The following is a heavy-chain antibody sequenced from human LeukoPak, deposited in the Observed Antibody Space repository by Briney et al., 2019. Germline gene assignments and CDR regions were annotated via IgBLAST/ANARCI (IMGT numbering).Heavy chain of an antibody. CDR3: AILVGVLTGPDAFDI. CDR1: GYTFTSYG. CDR2: ISAYNGNS. V-gene: IGHV1-18*01. J-gene: IGHJ3*02. D-gene: IGHD3-9*01. Sequence: GASVKVSCKASGYTFTSYGISWVRQAPGQGLEWRRWISAYNGNSNYAQKLQGRVTMTTDTSTSTAYMELRSLRSDDTAVYYCAILVGVLTGPDAFDIRGQGTMVTVSS.